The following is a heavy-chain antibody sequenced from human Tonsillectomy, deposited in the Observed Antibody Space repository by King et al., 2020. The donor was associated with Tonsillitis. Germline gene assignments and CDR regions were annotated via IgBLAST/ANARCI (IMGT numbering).Heavy chain of an antibody. Sequence: VQLVESGGGLVQPGGSLRLSCAASGFTFSSYAMSWVRQAPGKGLEWVSAISGSGSSTYYADSVKGRFTISRDNSKNTLYLQMNSLRAEDTAVYYCAKEGNNYYDSSGYLFDYWGQGTLVTVSS. D-gene: IGHD3-22*01. CDR2: ISGSGSST. V-gene: IGHV3-23*04. J-gene: IGHJ4*02. CDR1: GFTFSSYA. CDR3: AKEGNNYYDSSGYLFDY.